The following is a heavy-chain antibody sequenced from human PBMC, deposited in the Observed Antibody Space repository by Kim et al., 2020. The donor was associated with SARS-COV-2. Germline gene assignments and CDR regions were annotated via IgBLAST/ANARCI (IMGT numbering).Heavy chain of an antibody. Sequence: GGSLRLSCAASGFTFDDYAMHWVRQAPGKGLEWVSGISWNSGSIGYADSVKGRFTISRDNAKNSLYLQMNSLRAEDTALYYCAKDINGRLYYYDSSGYANAFDIWGQGTMVTVSS. J-gene: IGHJ3*02. D-gene: IGHD3-22*01. CDR2: ISWNSGSI. CDR3: AKDINGRLYYYDSSGYANAFDI. CDR1: GFTFDDYA. V-gene: IGHV3-9*01.